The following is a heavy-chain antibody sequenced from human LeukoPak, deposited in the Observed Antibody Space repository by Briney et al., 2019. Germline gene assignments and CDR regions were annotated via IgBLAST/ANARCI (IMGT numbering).Heavy chain of an antibody. CDR2: ISGSGGST. CDR1: GFTFSSYA. V-gene: IGHV3-23*01. Sequence: GGSLRLSCAAPGFTFSSYAMSWVRQAPGKGLEWVSAISGSGGSTYYADSVKGRFTISRDNSKNTLYLRMNSLRAEDTAVYYCAKKAADYYDSSGYPRYWGQGTLVTVSS. CDR3: AKKAADYYDSSGYPRY. J-gene: IGHJ4*02. D-gene: IGHD3-22*01.